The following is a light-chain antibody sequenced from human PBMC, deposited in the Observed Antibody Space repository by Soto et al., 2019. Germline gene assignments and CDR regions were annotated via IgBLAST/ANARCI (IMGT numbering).Light chain of an antibody. CDR1: SGDVGGYNY. V-gene: IGLV2-8*01. Sequence: QSALTQPPSASGSPGQSVTISCTGTSGDVGGYNYVSWYQQQSGKAPKLMIYEVSKRPSGVPDRFSGSKSGNTASLTVSGLQAEDEADYYCSSYAGSNTVVFGVGTKLTVL. CDR3: SSYAGSNTVV. J-gene: IGLJ2*01. CDR2: EVS.